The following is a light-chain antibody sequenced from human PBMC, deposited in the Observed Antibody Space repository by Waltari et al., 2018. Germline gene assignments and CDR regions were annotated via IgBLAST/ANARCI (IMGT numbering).Light chain of an antibody. V-gene: IGLV1-40*01. Sequence: QSVLTQPPSLSGAPGQTVTISCTGSSSNIGARYDVHWYQHLPGTAPKLLIYGNVNRPSGVPDGFSGSKSGTSASLAITGLKAEDEADYYCQAYDSSRSVSVFGTGTKVTVL. CDR1: SSNIGARYD. J-gene: IGLJ1*01. CDR3: QAYDSSRSVSV. CDR2: GNV.